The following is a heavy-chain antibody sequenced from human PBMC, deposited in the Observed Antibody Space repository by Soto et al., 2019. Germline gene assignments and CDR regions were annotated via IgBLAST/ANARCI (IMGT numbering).Heavy chain of an antibody. D-gene: IGHD3-9*01. V-gene: IGHV4-4*02. Sequence: QVQLQESGPSLVKPSGTLSLTCVITNTSISSSNWWSWVRQAPGKGLEWIGEIYHTGRTNYAPSLKSQVTMSIDKSNNRFSLRLTSLTAADTAVYYCVRDEAHYDILTGSSLGRAFDIWGQGTMVTVSS. CDR3: VRDEAHYDILTGSSLGRAFDI. CDR1: NTSISSSNW. J-gene: IGHJ3*02. CDR2: IYHTGRT.